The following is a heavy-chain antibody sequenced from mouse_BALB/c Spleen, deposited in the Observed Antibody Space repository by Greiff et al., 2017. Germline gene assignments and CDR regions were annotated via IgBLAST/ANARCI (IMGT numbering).Heavy chain of an antibody. J-gene: IGHJ2*01. CDR2: ISSGSSTI. CDR3: ARDYYYGSYYFDY. D-gene: IGHD1-1*01. V-gene: IGHV5-17*02. CDR1: GFTFSSFG. Sequence: EVQRVESGGGLVQPGGSRKLSCAASGFTFSSFGMHWVRQAPEKGLEWVAYISSGSSTIYYADTVKGRFTISRDNPKNTLFLQMTSLRSEDTAMYYCARDYYYGSYYFDYWGQGTTLTVSS.